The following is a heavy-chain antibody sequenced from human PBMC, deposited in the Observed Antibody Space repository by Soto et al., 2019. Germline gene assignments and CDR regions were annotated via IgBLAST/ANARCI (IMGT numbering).Heavy chain of an antibody. CDR2: ISYDGSSK. V-gene: IGHV3-30-3*01. CDR1: AFTFTSHA. J-gene: IGHJ4*02. Sequence: TLRRSCAVSAFTFTSHAIHWVRQDQGNGLEWMASISYDGSSKYYAASVKGRFTISRDKSKNTLYLQMNSLCVEDTALYYCARDRLADLIIGTRFGFDYWGQRTLVTVSS. D-gene: IGHD3-16*01. CDR3: ARDRLADLIIGTRFGFDY.